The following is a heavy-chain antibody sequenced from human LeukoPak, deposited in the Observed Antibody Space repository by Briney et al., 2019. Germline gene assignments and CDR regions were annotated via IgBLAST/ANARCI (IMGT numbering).Heavy chain of an antibody. J-gene: IGHJ4*02. V-gene: IGHV4-39*01. CDR2: FRYRDNT. CDR3: VRRSRDNSGYYYVDY. CDR1: GASISSNSHF. Sequence: SETLSLTCAISGASISSNSHFWGWVRQPPGKGLEWIGSFRYRDNTYSNPSLKSRVTISEDTSKNQFSLKLSSVTATDTAVYYYVRRSRDNSGYYYVDYWGQGTLVTVSS. D-gene: IGHD3-22*01.